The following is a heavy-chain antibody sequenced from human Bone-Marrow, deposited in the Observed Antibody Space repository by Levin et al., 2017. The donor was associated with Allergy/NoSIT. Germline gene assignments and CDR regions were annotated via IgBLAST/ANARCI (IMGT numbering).Heavy chain of an antibody. CDR3: AKYGPDTAIDY. J-gene: IGHJ4*02. CDR1: GFTFSDYY. CDR2: ISSSGSTI. D-gene: IGHD5-18*01. Sequence: RTGGSLRLSCAASGFTFSDYYMSWIRQAPGKGLEWVSYISSSGSTIYYADSVKGRFTISRDNAKNSLYLQMNSLRAEDTAVYYCAKYGPDTAIDYWGQGTLVTVSS. V-gene: IGHV3-11*01.